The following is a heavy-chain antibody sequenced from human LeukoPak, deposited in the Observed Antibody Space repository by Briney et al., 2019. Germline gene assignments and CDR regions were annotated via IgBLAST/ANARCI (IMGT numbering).Heavy chain of an antibody. Sequence: PSETLSLTCTVSGGSISSYYWSWLRQPPGKGLEWIGYIYYSGSTNYNPSLKSRVTISVDTSKNQFSLKLSSVTAADTAVYYCGGAGYYYYYYYMDVWGKGTTVTVSS. J-gene: IGHJ6*03. D-gene: IGHD2-15*01. CDR2: IYYSGST. CDR3: GGAGYYYYYYYMDV. V-gene: IGHV4-59*01. CDR1: GGSISSYY.